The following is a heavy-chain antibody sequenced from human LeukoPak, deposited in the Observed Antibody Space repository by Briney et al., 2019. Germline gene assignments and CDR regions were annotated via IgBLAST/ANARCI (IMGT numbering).Heavy chain of an antibody. CDR2: ISSSTSTI. CDR1: GFTFSSYT. Sequence: GGSLRLSCAASGFTFSSYTMSWVRQAPGKGLEGGSYISSSTSTIYYAGSVKGRFTISRDNAKKSLYLQMNSLRAEDTGVYYCARSSGWYRNVFDVWGQGTMVTVS. CDR3: ARSSGWYRNVFDV. J-gene: IGHJ3*01. V-gene: IGHV3-48*01. D-gene: IGHD6-19*01.